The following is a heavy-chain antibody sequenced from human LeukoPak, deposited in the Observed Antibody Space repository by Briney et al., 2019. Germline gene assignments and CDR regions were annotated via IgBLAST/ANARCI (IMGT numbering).Heavy chain of an antibody. CDR3: ARGFYEPFDR. J-gene: IGHJ4*02. V-gene: IGHV4-59*02. CDR1: GASVTTSH. CDR2: VDYNGGT. D-gene: IGHD2/OR15-2a*01. Sequence: PSETLSLTCTVSGASVTTSHWNWVRQPPGKGLEWIGNVDYNGGTKYNPSLKSRVTMSLDTPKNQFSLKLKFVTAADTALYHCARGFYEPFDRWGQGTLVTVSS.